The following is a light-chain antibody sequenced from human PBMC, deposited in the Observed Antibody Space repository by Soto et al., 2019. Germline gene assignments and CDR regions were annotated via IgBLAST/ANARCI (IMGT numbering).Light chain of an antibody. Sequence: DIQMTQSPSTLPASVGDRVTVACRASQSIGSWLAWYQHKPGHAPKLLIYNATPLESDVPSRFSGSGAGTEFTLIIASLQPDDLATYFCQQDADYSSFGQGTRVE. CDR1: QSIGSW. V-gene: IGKV1-5*03. CDR3: QQDADYSS. J-gene: IGKJ1*01. CDR2: NAT.